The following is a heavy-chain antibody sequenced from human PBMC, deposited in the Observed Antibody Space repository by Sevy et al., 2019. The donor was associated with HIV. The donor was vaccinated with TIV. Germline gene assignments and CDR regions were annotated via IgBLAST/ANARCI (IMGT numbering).Heavy chain of an antibody. J-gene: IGHJ4*02. CDR1: GGSISSNY. CDR2: IYNSGST. Sequence: KLSETLSLTCTVSGGSISSNYWSWIRQPPGKGLEWIGYIYNSGSTNYNPSLKSRVTISVDTSKNEFSLKLSSVTAADTALYFCAREKDYGDHRYFDCWGQGTLVTVSS. D-gene: IGHD4-17*01. V-gene: IGHV4-59*01. CDR3: AREKDYGDHRYFDC.